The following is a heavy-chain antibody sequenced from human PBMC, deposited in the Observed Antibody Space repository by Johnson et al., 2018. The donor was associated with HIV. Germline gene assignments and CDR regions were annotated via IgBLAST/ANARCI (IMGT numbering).Heavy chain of an antibody. CDR3: AKPNGNAFDI. CDR2: LSGSGVST. V-gene: IGHV3-23*04. J-gene: IGHJ3*02. Sequence: VQLVESGGGLVQPGGSLRLSCAASGFTFGSYAMSWVRQAPGKGLEWVSALSGSGVSTYYADSVKGRFTISRDNSKNTLYLQMKSLRAEDTALYFCAKPNGNAFDIWGQGTMVTVSS. CDR1: GFTFGSYA. D-gene: IGHD4-23*01.